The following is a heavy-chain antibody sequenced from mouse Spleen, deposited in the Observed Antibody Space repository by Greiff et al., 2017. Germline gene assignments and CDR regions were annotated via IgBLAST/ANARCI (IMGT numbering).Heavy chain of an antibody. J-gene: IGHJ1*03. V-gene: IGHV5-4*01. CDR3: ARDYNFWYFDV. CDR1: GFTFSSYA. CDR2: ISDGGSYT. D-gene: IGHD1-3*01. Sequence: EVQGVESGGGLVKPGGSLKLSCAASGFTFSSYAMSWVRQTPEKRLEWVATISDGGSYTYYPDNVKGRFTISRDNAKNNLYLQMSHLKSEDTAMYYCARDYNFWYFDVWGTGTTVTVSS.